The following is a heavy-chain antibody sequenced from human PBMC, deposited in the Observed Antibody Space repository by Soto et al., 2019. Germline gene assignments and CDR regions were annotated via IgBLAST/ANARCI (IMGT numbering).Heavy chain of an antibody. CDR2: IPYDGSNK. Sequence: GGTLRLSCAASGFTFSSYGMHWARQAPGTGPERGAVIPYDGSNKYYADSVRSRFTISRDNSKITLYLKMNSLRAEDTAVYYCAKDQVEQGVGRSYYCYYGMDGWDQGPTVTVSS. D-gene: IGHD6-19*01. V-gene: IGHV3-30*18. CDR1: GFTFSSYG. CDR3: AKDQVEQGVGRSYYCYYGMDG. J-gene: IGHJ6*02.